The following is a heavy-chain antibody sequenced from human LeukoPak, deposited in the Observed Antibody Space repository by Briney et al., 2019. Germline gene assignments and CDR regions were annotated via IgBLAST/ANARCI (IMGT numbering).Heavy chain of an antibody. CDR1: GYTFTGYY. J-gene: IGHJ6*03. V-gene: IGHV1-2*02. Sequence: ASVKVSCKASGYTFTGYYMHWVRQAPGQGLELMGWINPNSGGTNYAQKFQGRVTMTRDTSISTAYMELSRLRSDDTAVYYCAKPWVVGDYYYYMDVWGKGTTVTISS. CDR2: INPNSGGT. D-gene: IGHD3-10*01. CDR3: AKPWVVGDYYYYMDV.